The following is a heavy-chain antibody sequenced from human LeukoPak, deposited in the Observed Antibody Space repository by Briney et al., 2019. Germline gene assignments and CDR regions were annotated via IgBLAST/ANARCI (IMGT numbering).Heavy chain of an antibody. CDR2: IYNSGST. CDR3: ARMTPGDYFQY. J-gene: IGHJ4*02. CDR1: RGSISNYY. Sequence: PSETLSLPCTVSRGSISNYYWSWIRQPPGKGLEWIGYIYNSGSTNYNPSLKSRVTISVDTSKNQFSLKLSSVTAADTAVYYCARMTPGDYFQYWGQGTLVTVSS. V-gene: IGHV4-59*01.